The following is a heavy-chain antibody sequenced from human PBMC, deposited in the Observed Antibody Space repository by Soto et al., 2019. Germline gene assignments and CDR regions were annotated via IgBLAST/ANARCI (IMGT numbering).Heavy chain of an antibody. CDR3: ARDDSSSWYSVDYYYYGMDV. J-gene: IGHJ6*02. V-gene: IGHV1-69*13. CDR1: GGTLSSYA. CDR2: IIPIFGTA. D-gene: IGHD6-13*01. Sequence: ASVKVCCKASGGTLSSYAMSWVRQEKEQGLEWMGGIIPIFGTANYAQKFQGRVTITADESTSTAYMELSSLRSEDTAVYYCARDDSSSWYSVDYYYYGMDVWGQGTTVTVSS.